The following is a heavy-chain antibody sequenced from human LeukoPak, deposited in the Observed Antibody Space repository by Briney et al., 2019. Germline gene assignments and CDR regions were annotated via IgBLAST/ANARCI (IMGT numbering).Heavy chain of an antibody. J-gene: IGHJ6*03. CDR2: ISISTTSI. Sequence: GGSLRLSCAASGFTFSSYTMNWVRQAPGKGLELVSSISISTTSIYYADSVKGRFTISRDKSKNTLYLQLNSLRVGDTAVYYCAKADYYYYYMDVWGKGTTVTVSS. CDR1: GFTFSSYT. V-gene: IGHV3-21*04. CDR3: AKADYYYYYMDV.